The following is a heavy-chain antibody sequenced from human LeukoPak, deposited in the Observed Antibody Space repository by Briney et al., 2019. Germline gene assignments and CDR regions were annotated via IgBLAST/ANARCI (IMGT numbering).Heavy chain of an antibody. CDR1: GGTFSSYA. CDR2: IIPIFGTA. Sequence: SVKVSCKASGGTFSSYAISWVRQAPGQGLEWMGRIIPIFGTANYAQKFQGRVTITTDESTSTAYMELSSLRSEDTAVYYCARDMACSGGSCYVGFDYWGRGTLVTVSS. CDR3: ARDMACSGGSCYVGFDY. V-gene: IGHV1-69*05. J-gene: IGHJ4*02. D-gene: IGHD2-15*01.